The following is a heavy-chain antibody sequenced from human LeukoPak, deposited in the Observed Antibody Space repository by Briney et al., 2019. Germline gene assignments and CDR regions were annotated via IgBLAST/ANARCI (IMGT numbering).Heavy chain of an antibody. J-gene: IGHJ4*02. CDR1: GYTLTELS. V-gene: IGHV1-24*01. CDR3: AKDIGVGGGGLIFDY. CDR2: FDPEDGET. Sequence: ASVKVSCKVSGYTLTELSMHWVRQAPGKGLEWMGGFDPEDGETIYAQKFQGRVTMTEDTSTDTPYMELSSLRSEDTAVYYCAKDIGVGGGGLIFDYWGQGTLVTVSS. D-gene: IGHD3-16*01.